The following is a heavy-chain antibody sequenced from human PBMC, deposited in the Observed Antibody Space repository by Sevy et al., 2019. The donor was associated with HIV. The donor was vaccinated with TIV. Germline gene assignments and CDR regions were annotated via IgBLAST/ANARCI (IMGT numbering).Heavy chain of an antibody. CDR1: GGSITTTDYY. D-gene: IGHD3-16*01. J-gene: IGHJ3*01. Sequence: SETLSLTCTVSGGSITTTDYYWSWIRQSPTKGLEWIGYIHFSGNTYYNPSLWSRLSMSGDASRHRFSLNLRSVTAADTAVYYCARGVGGPGVMITFGGVKYAFDFWGQGRMVTVSS. V-gene: IGHV4-30-4*01. CDR3: ARGVGGPGVMITFGGVKYAFDF. CDR2: IHFSGNT.